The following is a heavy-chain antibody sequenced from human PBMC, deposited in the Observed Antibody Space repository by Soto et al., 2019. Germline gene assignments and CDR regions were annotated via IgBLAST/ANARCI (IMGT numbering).Heavy chain of an antibody. Sequence: GGSLRLSCAASAFTVSSNYMSWVRQAPGKGLEWVSRINSDGSSTSYADSVKGRFTISRDNAKNSLYLQMNSLRAEDTAVYYCTSGPPMYCSSSSCYASPFDYWGQGT. V-gene: IGHV3-74*01. CDR2: INSDGSST. CDR3: TSGPPMYCSSSSCYASPFDY. CDR1: AFTVSSNY. J-gene: IGHJ4*02. D-gene: IGHD2-2*01.